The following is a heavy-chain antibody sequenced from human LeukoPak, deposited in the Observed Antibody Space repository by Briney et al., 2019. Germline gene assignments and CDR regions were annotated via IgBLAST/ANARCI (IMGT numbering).Heavy chain of an antibody. CDR2: ISAYNGNT. J-gene: IGHJ4*02. D-gene: IGHD3-3*01. CDR1: GYTFSSYG. V-gene: IGHV1-18*01. CDR3: ARDKGGSDYDFWSGLDY. Sequence: ASVKVSCKASGYTFSSYGITWVRQAPGQGLEWMGWISAYNGNTNYAQNLQGRVTMTTDTSTSTAYMELRSLRSDDTAVYYCARDKGGSDYDFWSGLDYWGQGALVIVSS.